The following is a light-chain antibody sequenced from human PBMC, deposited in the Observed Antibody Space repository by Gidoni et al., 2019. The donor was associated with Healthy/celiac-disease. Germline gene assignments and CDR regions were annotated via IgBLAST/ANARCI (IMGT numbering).Light chain of an antibody. J-gene: IGLJ2*01. CDR2: EVS. CDR1: SSDVGGYNY. CDR3: SSYTSSSTPV. Sequence: QSALTQPASVSGSPGQSITISCTGTSSDVGGYNYVSWYQQHPGKAPKLMIYEVSTRPSGVSNRFSGSKSGNTASLTISGLQAEVEADYYCSSYTSSSTPVFGGGTKLTVL. V-gene: IGLV2-14*01.